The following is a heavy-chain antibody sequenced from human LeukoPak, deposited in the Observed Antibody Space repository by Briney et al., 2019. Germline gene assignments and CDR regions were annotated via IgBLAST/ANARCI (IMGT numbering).Heavy chain of an antibody. Sequence: GGSLRLSCVDSGFSFNNYAMTWVSQAPGKGLEWVSVISGSGAITYYADSVKGWFTISRDNSKNTLYLQMNRLRAEDTAMYYCVKDRVDGSGSQFDYWGQGTLVTVSS. CDR2: ISGSGAIT. J-gene: IGHJ4*02. CDR3: VKDRVDGSGSQFDY. V-gene: IGHV3-23*01. D-gene: IGHD3-10*01. CDR1: GFSFNNYA.